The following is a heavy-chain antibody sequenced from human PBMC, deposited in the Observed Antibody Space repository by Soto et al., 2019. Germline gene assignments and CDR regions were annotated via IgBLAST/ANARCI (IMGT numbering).Heavy chain of an antibody. J-gene: IGHJ6*02. D-gene: IGHD3-3*01. CDR2: IYYSGST. Sequence: PSETLSLTCTVSGGSISSGGYYWSWIRQHPGKGLEWIGYIYYSGSTYYNPSLKSRVTISVDTSKNQFSLKLSSVTAADTAVYYCARENRPQSYDFWSGYSAYGMHVWGHETTVTVAS. CDR3: ARENRPQSYDFWSGYSAYGMHV. CDR1: GGSISSGGYY. V-gene: IGHV4-31*03.